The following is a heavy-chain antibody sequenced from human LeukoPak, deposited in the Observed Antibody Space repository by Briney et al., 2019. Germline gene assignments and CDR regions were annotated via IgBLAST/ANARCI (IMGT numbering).Heavy chain of an antibody. Sequence: SETLSLTCTVSGGSISSYYWSWIRQPPGKGLEWIGYIYYSGSTNYNPSLKSRVTISVDTSRNQFSLKLSSVTAADTAVYYCAGTQSLDYGDAFDIWGQGTMVTVSS. V-gene: IGHV4-59*08. CDR2: IYYSGST. D-gene: IGHD4-17*01. CDR1: GGSISSYY. J-gene: IGHJ3*02. CDR3: AGTQSLDYGDAFDI.